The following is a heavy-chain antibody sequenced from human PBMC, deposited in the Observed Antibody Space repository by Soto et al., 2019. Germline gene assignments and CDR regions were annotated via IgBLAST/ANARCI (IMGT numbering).Heavy chain of an antibody. CDR1: GFTFSSYA. V-gene: IGHV3-23*01. J-gene: IGHJ6*02. CDR2: ISGSGGST. CDR3: AKEAPLGYGYDYGMDV. D-gene: IGHD5-18*01. Sequence: GGSLRLSCAASGFTFSSYAMSWVRQAPGKGLEWVSAISGSGGSTYYADSVKGRFTISRDNSKNTLYLQLNSLRAEDKAVYDCAKEAPLGYGYDYGMDVWGQGTTVTVSS.